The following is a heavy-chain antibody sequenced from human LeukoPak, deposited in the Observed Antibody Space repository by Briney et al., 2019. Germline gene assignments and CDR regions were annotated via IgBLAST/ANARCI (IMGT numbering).Heavy chain of an antibody. CDR2: IYYSGST. J-gene: IGHJ4*02. V-gene: IGHV4-39*01. CDR3: ARRPGEYGGNDFDY. CDR1: GGSISSRSDY. D-gene: IGHD4/OR15-4a*01. Sequence: PSETLSLTCTVSGGSISSRSDYWGWIRQPPGKGLEWIGSIYYSGSTHYNPSLKSRVTTSVDTSKNQCSLKLSSVTAADTAVYYCARRPGEYGGNDFDYWGQGTLVTVSS.